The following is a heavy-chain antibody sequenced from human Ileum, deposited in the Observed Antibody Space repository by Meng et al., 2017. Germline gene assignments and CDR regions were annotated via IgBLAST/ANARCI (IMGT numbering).Heavy chain of an antibody. CDR1: GYSFTTYW. V-gene: IGHV5-51*01. CDR3: AKGLQLQALEM. J-gene: IGHJ3*02. Sequence: GGSLRLSGKGSGYSFTTYWIAWVRPMPGKGLEWMGIIYPGDSDTRYNPSFQGQRTLSADKSITNAYLQWSSLKALDTVMYYCAKGLQLQALEMWGQGTMVTVSS. D-gene: IGHD4-11*01. CDR2: IYPGDSDT.